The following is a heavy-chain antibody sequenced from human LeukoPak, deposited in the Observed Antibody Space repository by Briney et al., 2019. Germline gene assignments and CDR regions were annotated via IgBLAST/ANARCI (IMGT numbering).Heavy chain of an antibody. V-gene: IGHV1-69*04. J-gene: IGHJ6*02. Sequence: ASVKVSCKASGGTFSSYAIRWVRQAPGQGLEWMGRIIPILGIANYAQKFQGRVTITADKSTSTAYMELSSLRSEDTAVYYCARTTEIVVVNGMDVWGQGTTVTVSS. CDR3: ARTTEIVVVNGMDV. CDR2: IIPILGIA. D-gene: IGHD2-2*01. CDR1: GGTFSSYA.